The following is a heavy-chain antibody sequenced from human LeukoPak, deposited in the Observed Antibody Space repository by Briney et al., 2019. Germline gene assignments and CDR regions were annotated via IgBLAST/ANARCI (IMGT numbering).Heavy chain of an antibody. V-gene: IGHV3-21*01. J-gene: IGHJ6*04. Sequence: GGSLRLSCAASGFTFSSYSMNWVRQAPGKGLEWVSSISSSSSYIYYADSVKGRFTISRDNAKNSLYLQMNSLRAEDTAVYYCARVGTVVVPAASYYYYGMDVWGEGTTVTVSS. CDR3: ARVGTVVVPAASYYYYGMDV. CDR2: ISSSSSYI. CDR1: GFTFSSYS. D-gene: IGHD2-2*01.